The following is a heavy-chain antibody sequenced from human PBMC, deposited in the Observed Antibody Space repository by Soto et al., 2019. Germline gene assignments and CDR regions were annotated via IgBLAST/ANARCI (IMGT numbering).Heavy chain of an antibody. D-gene: IGHD2-2*01. CDR3: ARVPAAEIFDY. V-gene: IGHV1-3*01. CDR2: INAGNGNT. Sequence: ASVKVSCKXSGYTFTSYAMHWVRQAPGQRLEWMGWINAGNGNTKYSQKFQGRVTITRDTSASTAYMELSSLRSEDTAVYYCARVPAAEIFDYWGQGTLVTVSS. CDR1: GYTFTSYA. J-gene: IGHJ4*02.